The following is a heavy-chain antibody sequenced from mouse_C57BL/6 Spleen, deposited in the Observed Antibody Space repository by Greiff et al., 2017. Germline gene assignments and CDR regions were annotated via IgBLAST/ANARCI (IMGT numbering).Heavy chain of an antibody. V-gene: IGHV1-26*01. CDR2: INPNNGGT. J-gene: IGHJ3*01. D-gene: IGHD1-1*01. CDR1: GYTFTDYY. CDR3: AREYYGTPFAF. Sequence: EVQLQQSGPELVKPGASVKISCKASGYTFTDYYMNWVKQSHGKSLEWIGDINPNNGGTSYNQKFKGKATLTVDKSSSTAYMELRSLTSEDSAVYYCAREYYGTPFAFWGQGTLVTVSA.